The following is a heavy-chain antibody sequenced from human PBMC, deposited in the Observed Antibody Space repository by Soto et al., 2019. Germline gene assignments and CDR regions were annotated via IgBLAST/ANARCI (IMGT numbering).Heavy chain of an antibody. CDR1: GYTFTSYY. CDR2: INPSGGST. CDR3: ARCPAHTIFGVVISYYFDY. V-gene: IGHV1-46*01. Sequence: EASVKVSCKASGYTFTSYYMHWVRQAPGQGLEWMGIINPSGGSTSYAQKFQGRVTMTRDTSTSTVYMELSSLRSEDTAVYYCARCPAHTIFGVVISYYFDYWGQGTLVTVSS. J-gene: IGHJ4*02. D-gene: IGHD3-3*01.